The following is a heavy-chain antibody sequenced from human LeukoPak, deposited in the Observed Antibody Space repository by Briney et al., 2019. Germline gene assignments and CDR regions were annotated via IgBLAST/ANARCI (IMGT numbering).Heavy chain of an antibody. CDR1: GDSISSYS. V-gene: IGHV4-59*01. CDR3: ARAIDSSGWSIYYFDY. J-gene: IGHJ4*02. D-gene: IGHD6-19*01. CDR2: VYYSGST. Sequence: SETLSLTCTVSGDSISSYSWSWIRQPPGKGLEWIGYVYYSGSTNYNPSLKGRVTISVDTSKNQFSLKLSSVTAADTAVYYCARAIDSSGWSIYYFDYWGQGTLVTVSS.